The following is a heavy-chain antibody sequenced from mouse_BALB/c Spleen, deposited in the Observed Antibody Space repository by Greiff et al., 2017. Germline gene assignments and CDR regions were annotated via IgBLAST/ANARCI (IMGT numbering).Heavy chain of an antibody. CDR2: ISNGGGST. Sequence: EVHLVESGGGLVQPGGSLKLSCAASGFTFSSYTMSWVRQTPEKRLEWVAYISNGGGSTYYPDTVKGRFTISRDNAKNTLYLQMSSLKSEDTAMYYCARQRDAMDYWGQGTPVTVSS. CDR1: GFTFSSYT. V-gene: IGHV5-12-2*01. J-gene: IGHJ4*01. CDR3: ARQRDAMDY.